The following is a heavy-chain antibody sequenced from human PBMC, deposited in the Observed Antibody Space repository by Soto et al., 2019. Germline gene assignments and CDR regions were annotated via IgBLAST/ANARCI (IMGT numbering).Heavy chain of an antibody. J-gene: IGHJ6*02. CDR2: IIPIFGTA. V-gene: IGHV1-69*06. CDR3: ARAVRVPGGLYSSSLWSPYYYYGMDV. D-gene: IGHD6-6*01. CDR1: GGTFSSYA. Sequence: GASVKVSCKASGGTFSSYAISWVRQAPGQGLEWMGGIIPIFGTANYAQKFQGRVTITADKSTSTAYMELSSLRSEDTAVYYCARAVRVPGGLYSSSLWSPYYYYGMDVWGQGTTVTVSS.